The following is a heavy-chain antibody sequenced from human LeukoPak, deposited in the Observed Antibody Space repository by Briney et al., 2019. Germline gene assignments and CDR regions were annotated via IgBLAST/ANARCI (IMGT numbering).Heavy chain of an antibody. V-gene: IGHV4-4*07. CDR3: ARAHTPLRSDYYYYLDV. CDR2: VYITGPT. CDR1: GGSFSGHY. D-gene: IGHD5-18*01. J-gene: IGHJ6*03. Sequence: SEILSLTCTVSGGSFSGHYWTWIRQPAGRGLEFIGRVYITGPTNYNASLLGRVTMSVDTSKSQFSLNLTSVTAADTAVYYCARAHTPLRSDYYYYLDVWGKGTTVTVS.